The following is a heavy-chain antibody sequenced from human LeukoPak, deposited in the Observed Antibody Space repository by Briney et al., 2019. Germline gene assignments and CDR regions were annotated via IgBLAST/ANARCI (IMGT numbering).Heavy chain of an antibody. J-gene: IGHJ6*03. Sequence: SVKVSCKASGGTFGSYAISWVRQAPGQGLEWMGGIIPIFGTANYAQKFQGRVTITTDESTSTAYMELSSLRSEDTAVYYCALCTVNYYYYMDVWGKGTTVTVSS. CDR1: GGTFGSYA. CDR3: ALCTVNYYYYMDV. CDR2: IIPIFGTA. D-gene: IGHD2-8*02. V-gene: IGHV1-69*05.